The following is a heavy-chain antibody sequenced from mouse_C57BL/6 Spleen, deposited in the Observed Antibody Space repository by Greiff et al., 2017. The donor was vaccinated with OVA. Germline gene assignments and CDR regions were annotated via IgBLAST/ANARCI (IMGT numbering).Heavy chain of an antibody. J-gene: IGHJ3*01. CDR2: ISRGGDYI. Sequence: EVQLVESGEGLVKPGGSLKLSCAASGFTFSSYAMSWVRQTPEKRLEWIAYISRGGDYIYYADTVKGRFTLTTDNARNTRYLQMSSVKSEDTAMDYDTCEMDGYDESYWGQGTLVTVSA. V-gene: IGHV5-9-1*02. D-gene: IGHD2-2*01. CDR3: TCEMDGYDESY. CDR1: GFTFSSYA.